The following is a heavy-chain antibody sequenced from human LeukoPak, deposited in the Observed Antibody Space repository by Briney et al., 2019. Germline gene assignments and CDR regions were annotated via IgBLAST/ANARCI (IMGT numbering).Heavy chain of an antibody. V-gene: IGHV4-59*12. CDR2: IYYSGST. D-gene: IGHD3-3*01. CDR1: GGSISSYY. Sequence: SETLSLTCTVSGGSISSYYWSWIRQPPGKGLEWIGYIYYSGSTNYNPSLKSRVTISVDTSKNQFSLKLSSVTAADTAVYYCARGFNTYYDFWSGYQKPTAGSFDYWGQGTLVTVSS. J-gene: IGHJ4*02. CDR3: ARGFNTYYDFWSGYQKPTAGSFDY.